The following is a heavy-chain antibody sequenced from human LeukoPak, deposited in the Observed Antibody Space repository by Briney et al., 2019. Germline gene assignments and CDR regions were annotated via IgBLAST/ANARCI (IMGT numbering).Heavy chain of an antibody. CDR3: AKSRGTLWELLAFDY. Sequence: GSLRLSCAAPGFTFSSYGMHWVRQAPGKGLEWVAFIRYDGSNKYYADSVKGRFTISRDNSKNTLYLQMNSLRAEDTAVYYCAKSRGTLWELLAFDYWGQGTLVTVSS. V-gene: IGHV3-30*02. CDR2: IRYDGSNK. CDR1: GFTFSSYG. J-gene: IGHJ4*02. D-gene: IGHD1-26*01.